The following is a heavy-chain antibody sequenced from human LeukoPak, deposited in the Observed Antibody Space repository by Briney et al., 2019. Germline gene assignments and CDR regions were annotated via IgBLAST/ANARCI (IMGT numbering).Heavy chain of an antibody. V-gene: IGHV4-59*08. CDR1: GGSFSSYY. CDR3: ARYLAVSGTVYFDY. Sequence: LETLSLTCTVSGGSFSSYYWSWIRQPPGKGLEWLGYIYYTGSTIYNPSLKSRVTMSVDTSKNQFSLKLSSVTAADTAIYYCARYLAVSGTVYFDYWGQGSLVTVSS. CDR2: IYYTGST. D-gene: IGHD6-13*01. J-gene: IGHJ4*02.